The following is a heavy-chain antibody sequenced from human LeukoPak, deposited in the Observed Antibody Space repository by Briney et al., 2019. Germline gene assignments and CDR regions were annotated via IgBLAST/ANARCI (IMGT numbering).Heavy chain of an antibody. V-gene: IGHV4-4*02. CDR2: IFDSGTP. CDR3: AREYGRRITMVRGASKHNRFDP. Sequence: SETLSLTCAVSGGSIISSNWWSGGRQPPGKGLGGIGEIFDSGTPNYKPSLKRRVTISVDTSKNQFSLKLSCVTAADTAVYYWAREYGRRITMVRGASKHNRFDPWGQGTLVTASS. J-gene: IGHJ5*02. CDR1: GGSIISSNW. D-gene: IGHD3-10*01.